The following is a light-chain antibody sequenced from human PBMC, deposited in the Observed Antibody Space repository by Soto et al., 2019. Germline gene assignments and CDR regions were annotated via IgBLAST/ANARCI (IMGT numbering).Light chain of an antibody. CDR1: SSDVGGFEY. CDR2: DVT. V-gene: IGLV2-14*01. CDR3: GSITRSSTLL. Sequence: QSVLSQPASVSGSPGQSITISCTGTSSDVGGFEYVSWYQHQPGKAPKLIIYDVTKRPSGVSNRFSGSKSGNTASLTISGIQAEDEGDYYCGSITRSSTLLFGTGTKVTVL. J-gene: IGLJ1*01.